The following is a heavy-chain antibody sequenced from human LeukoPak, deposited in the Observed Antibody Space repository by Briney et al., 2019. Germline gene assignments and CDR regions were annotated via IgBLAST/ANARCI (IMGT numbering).Heavy chain of an antibody. CDR1: GYTFTGYY. Sequence: ASVKVSCKASGYTFTGYYMHWVRQAPGQGLEWMGRIIPILGIANYAQKLQGRVTMTTDTSTSTAYMELRSLRSDDTAVYYCARELLGSRRFDPWGQGTLVTVSS. J-gene: IGHJ5*02. V-gene: IGHV1-18*04. CDR2: IIPILGIA. CDR3: ARELLGSRRFDP. D-gene: IGHD3-22*01.